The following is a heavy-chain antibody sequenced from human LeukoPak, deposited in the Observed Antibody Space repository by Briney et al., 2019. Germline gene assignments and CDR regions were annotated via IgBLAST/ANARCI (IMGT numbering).Heavy chain of an antibody. CDR1: GFTFSSSW. Sequence: PGGSLRLSCAASGFTFSSSWMHWVRHAPGKGLMWVSHINSGASTTTYADSVKGRFTISRDNAKNTLYLQMNSLRAEDTAVYYCASLSTHDYGDPWGQGTLVTVSS. J-gene: IGHJ4*02. D-gene: IGHD4-17*01. CDR2: INSGASTT. V-gene: IGHV3-74*01. CDR3: ASLSTHDYGDP.